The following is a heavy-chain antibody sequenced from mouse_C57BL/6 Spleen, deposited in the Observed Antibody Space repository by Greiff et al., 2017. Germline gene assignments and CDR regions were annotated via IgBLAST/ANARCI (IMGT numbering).Heavy chain of an antibody. CDR1: GYTFTDYE. Sequence: QVQLQQSGAELVRPAASVTLSCKASGYTFTDYEMHWVKQTPVHGLEWIGAIDPETGGTAYNQKFKGKAILTADKSSSTAYMELRRLTSEDSAVYYCARDDYDGCAYWGQGTLVTVSA. J-gene: IGHJ3*01. CDR3: ARDDYDGCAY. D-gene: IGHD1-2*01. CDR2: IDPETGGT. V-gene: IGHV1-15*01.